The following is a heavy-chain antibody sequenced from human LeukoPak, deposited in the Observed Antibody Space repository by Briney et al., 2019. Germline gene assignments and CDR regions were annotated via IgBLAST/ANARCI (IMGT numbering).Heavy chain of an antibody. CDR3: AGISP. V-gene: IGHV3-66*01. J-gene: IGHJ4*02. CDR2: IYSGGST. CDR1: GFTFSSYG. Sequence: GGSLRLSCAASGFTFSSYGMHWVRQAPGKGLEWVSGIYSGGSTYYADSVQGRFTISRDNSKNTLYLQMNSLRAEDTAVYYCAGISPWGQGTLVTVSS.